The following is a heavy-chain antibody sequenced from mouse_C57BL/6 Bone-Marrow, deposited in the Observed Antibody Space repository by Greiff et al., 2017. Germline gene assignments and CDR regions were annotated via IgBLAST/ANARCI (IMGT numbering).Heavy chain of an antibody. CDR2: ISSGGSYT. CDR1: GFTFSSYG. Sequence: EVQRVESGGDLVTPGGSLKLSCAASGFTFSSYGMSWVRQTPDKRLEWVATISSGGSYTYYPDSVKGRFTISRDNAKNTLYLQMSSLKSEDTAMYYCARRDYYSSSYSDYWGQGTTLTVSS. J-gene: IGHJ2*01. CDR3: ARRDYYSSSYSDY. D-gene: IGHD1-1*01. V-gene: IGHV5-6*01.